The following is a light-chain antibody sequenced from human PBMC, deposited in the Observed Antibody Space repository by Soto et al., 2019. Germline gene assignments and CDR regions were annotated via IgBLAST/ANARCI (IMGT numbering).Light chain of an antibody. CDR3: LQDYNFPWT. V-gene: IGKV1-6*02. CDR1: QGIRID. J-gene: IGKJ1*01. Sequence: SPLTQSRSTLSASVGDSATLTCRASQGIRIDLGWYQQKPGKAPKLLIYAASTLQTGVPSRFNGSGSGTDFTLTISSLQPEDFATYYCLQDYNFPWTFGQGTKVDI. CDR2: AAS.